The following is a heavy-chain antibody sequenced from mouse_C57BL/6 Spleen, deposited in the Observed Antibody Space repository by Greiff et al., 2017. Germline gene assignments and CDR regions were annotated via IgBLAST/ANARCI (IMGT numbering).Heavy chain of an antibody. J-gene: IGHJ4*01. CDR1: GFTFSSYA. CDR3: CRGGTEYYAMDY. Sequence: EVMLVESGAGLVKPGGSLTLSCAASGFTFSSYAMPWVRQTPEKGLEWVATISDGGSYTYYPDNVKGRFTISRDNATNNLYLQMSHLTSEDAAMYYYCRGGTEYYAMDYWGQGTSVTVSS. V-gene: IGHV5-4*03. D-gene: IGHD1-1*02. CDR2: ISDGGSYT.